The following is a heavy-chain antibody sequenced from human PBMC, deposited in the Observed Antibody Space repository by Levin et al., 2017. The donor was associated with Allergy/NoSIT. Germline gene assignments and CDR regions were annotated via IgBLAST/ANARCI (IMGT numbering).Heavy chain of an antibody. CDR3: AKNSSANYFDY. V-gene: IGHV3-23*01. Sequence: GESLKISCAASGFTFSSYTPNWVRQAPGKGLEWLSSISGSGGGTFYADSVKGRFTISRAFSKNTIYLQMNSLISDDTAVYYCAKNSSANYFDYWGQGTLVTVTS. J-gene: IGHJ4*02. CDR2: ISGSGGGT. CDR1: GFTFSSYT. D-gene: IGHD6-19*01.